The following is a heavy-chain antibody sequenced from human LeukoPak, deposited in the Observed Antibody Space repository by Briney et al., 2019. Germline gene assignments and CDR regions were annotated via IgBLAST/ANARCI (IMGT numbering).Heavy chain of an antibody. Sequence: QPGGSLRLSCAASGFTFSSYAMSWVRQAPGKGLEWVSAISGSGGSTYYADSVKGRFTISRDNSKNTLYLQMNSLRAEDTAVYYCAKDGPSLRYFDWFEGPHNMDVWGKGTTVTVSS. V-gene: IGHV3-23*01. CDR3: AKDGPSLRYFDWFEGPHNMDV. CDR2: ISGSGGST. CDR1: GFTFSSYA. J-gene: IGHJ6*03. D-gene: IGHD3-9*01.